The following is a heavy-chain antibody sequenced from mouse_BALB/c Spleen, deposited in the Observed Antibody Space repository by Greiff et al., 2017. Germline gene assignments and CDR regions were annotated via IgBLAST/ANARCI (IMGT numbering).Heavy chain of an antibody. CDR2: INPSNGGT. CDR1: GYTFTSYY. CDR3: TRRGLSSWYFDV. D-gene: IGHD1-1*01. Sequence: ESGAELVKPGASVKLSCKASGYTFTSYYMYWVKQRPGQGLEWIGEINPSNGGTNFNEKFKSKATLTVDKSSSTAYMQLSSLTSEDSAVYYCTRRGLSSWYFDVWGAGTTVTVSS. V-gene: IGHV1S81*02. J-gene: IGHJ1*01.